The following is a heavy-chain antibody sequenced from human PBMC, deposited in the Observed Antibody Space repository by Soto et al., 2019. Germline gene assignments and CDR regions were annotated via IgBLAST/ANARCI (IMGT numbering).Heavy chain of an antibody. CDR2: IYYSGST. CDR1: GGSISSSSYY. D-gene: IGHD2-21*02. J-gene: IGHJ4*02. V-gene: IGHV4-39*01. Sequence: SETLSLTCTVSGGSISSSSYYWGWIRQPPGKGLEWIGNIYYSGSTYYNPSLKSRVTISVDTSKNQFSLKLSSVTAADTAVYYCARLSTVTALYFDYWGQGTLVNVSS. CDR3: ARLSTVTALYFDY.